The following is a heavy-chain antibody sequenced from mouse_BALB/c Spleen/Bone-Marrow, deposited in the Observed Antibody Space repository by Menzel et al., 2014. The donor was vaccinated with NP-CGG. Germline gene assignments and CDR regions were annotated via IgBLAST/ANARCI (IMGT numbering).Heavy chain of an antibody. CDR1: GFTFXNYW. CDR3: TRSGAFAY. CDR2: IRLKSNNYAT. Sequence: EVQRVESGGGLVQPGGSMKLSCVASGFTFXNYWMNWVRQSPEKGLEWVAEIRLKSNNYATHYAESVKGRFTISRDDSKRSVYLQMNNLRAEDTGIYYCTRSGAFAYWGQGTLVTVSA. V-gene: IGHV6-6*02. J-gene: IGHJ3*01. D-gene: IGHD1-3*01.